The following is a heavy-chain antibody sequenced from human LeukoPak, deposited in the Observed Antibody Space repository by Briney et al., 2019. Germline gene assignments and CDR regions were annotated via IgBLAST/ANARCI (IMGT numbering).Heavy chain of an antibody. V-gene: IGHV3-48*03. J-gene: IGHJ3*02. CDR1: GFTFGSFE. Sequence: GGSLRLSCAASGFTFGSFEMNWVRQAPGKGLEWLSYISSSGSNKYYADSLKGRFTISRDNAKNSLYLQMNSLTAEDTADYYCARDLGDYIGYDAFDIWGQGTRVTVSS. CDR3: ARDLGDYIGYDAFDI. D-gene: IGHD4-11*01. CDR2: ISSSGSNK.